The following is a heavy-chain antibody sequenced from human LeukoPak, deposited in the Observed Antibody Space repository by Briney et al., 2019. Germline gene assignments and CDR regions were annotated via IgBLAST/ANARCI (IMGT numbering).Heavy chain of an antibody. V-gene: IGHV3-74*01. J-gene: IGHJ4*02. D-gene: IGHD5-18*01. CDR2: ITNDGSST. CDR3: AREGYSYRYLDY. CDR1: GLTFSSHW. Sequence: PGGSLRLSCAASGLTFSSHWMHWVRQAPGKGLVWVSRITNDGSSTTYADSVKGRFTISRDNSKNTLYLQMNSLRAEDTAVYYCAREGYSYRYLDYWGQGTLVTVSS.